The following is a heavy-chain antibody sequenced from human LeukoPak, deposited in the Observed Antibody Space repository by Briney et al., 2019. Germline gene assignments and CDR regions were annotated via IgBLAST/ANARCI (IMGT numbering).Heavy chain of an antibody. CDR2: ISSSSSYI. CDR1: GFTFSSYA. J-gene: IGHJ6*03. Sequence: PGGFLRLSCAASGFTFSSYAMSWVRQAPGKGLEWVSSISSSSSYIYYADSVKGRFTISRDNAKNSLYLQMNSLRAEDTAVYYCAICPLYDFWSGYYLDYYYYYMDVWGKGTTVTVSS. CDR3: AICPLYDFWSGYYLDYYYYYMDV. V-gene: IGHV3-21*01. D-gene: IGHD3-3*01.